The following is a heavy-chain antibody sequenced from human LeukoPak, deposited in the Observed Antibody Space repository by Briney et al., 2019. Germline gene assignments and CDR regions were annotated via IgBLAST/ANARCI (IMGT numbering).Heavy chain of an antibody. CDR1: GFTFSSYA. D-gene: IGHD6-6*01. CDR2: ISGSGGST. V-gene: IGHV3-23*01. Sequence: GGSLRLSCAASGFTFSSYAMGWVRQAPGKGLEWVSTISGSGGSTYYADSVKGRLTISRDDSKNTLYLQMNSLRAEDTAVYYCAKGRYTSSSDFDYWGQGTLVTVSA. CDR3: AKGRYTSSSDFDY. J-gene: IGHJ4*02.